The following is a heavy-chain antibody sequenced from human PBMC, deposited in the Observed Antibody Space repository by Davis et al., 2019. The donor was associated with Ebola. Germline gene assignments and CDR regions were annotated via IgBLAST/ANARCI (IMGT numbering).Heavy chain of an antibody. D-gene: IGHD3-3*01. J-gene: IGHJ6*02. CDR2: INHSGST. CDR3: ARDFWSGYPGAYGMDV. Sequence: SETLSLTCAVYGGSFSGYYWSWIRQPPGKGLEWIGEINHSGSTNYNPSLKSRVTVSVDTSKKQFSLNLKSVTAADTAMYYCARDFWSGYPGAYGMDVWGQGTTVTVSS. V-gene: IGHV4-34*01. CDR1: GGSFSGYY.